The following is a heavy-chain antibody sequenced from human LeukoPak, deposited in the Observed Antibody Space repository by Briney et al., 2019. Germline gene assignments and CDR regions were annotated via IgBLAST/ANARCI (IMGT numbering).Heavy chain of an antibody. J-gene: IGHJ4*02. V-gene: IGHV3-11*01. D-gene: IGHD2-2*01. Sequence: PGGSLRLSCAASGFTFSDYYMSWIRQAPGKGLEWVSYISSSGSTIYYADSVKGRFTISRDNAKNSLYLQMNSLRAEDTAVYYCVPGYCTTTSCQHYFDYWGQGTLVTVSS. CDR1: GFTFSDYY. CDR3: VPGYCTTTSCQHYFDY. CDR2: ISSSGSTI.